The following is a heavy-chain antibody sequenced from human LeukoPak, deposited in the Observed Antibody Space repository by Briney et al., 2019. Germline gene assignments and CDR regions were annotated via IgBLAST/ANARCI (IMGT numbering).Heavy chain of an antibody. J-gene: IGHJ4*02. D-gene: IGHD2-2*01. V-gene: IGHV3-21*01. CDR2: ISSSSSYI. CDR3: ARGPYQLLDYYFDY. CDR1: GFTFSSYS. Sequence: KPGGSLRLSCAASGFTFSSYSMNWVRQAPGKGLEWVSPISSSSSYIYYADSVKGRFTISRDNAKNSLYLQMNSLRAEDTAVYYCARGPYQLLDYYFDYWGQGTLVTVSS.